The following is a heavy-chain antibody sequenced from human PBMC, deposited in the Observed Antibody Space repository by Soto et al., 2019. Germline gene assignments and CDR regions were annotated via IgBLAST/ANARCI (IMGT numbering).Heavy chain of an antibody. Sequence: QVQMVQSGAEVKKPGASVKVSCKASNYSFSSFGISWMRQAPGQGLEWMGWIDPKSGGTTYEQKFRGRVTMTRDTSINTAYMDLNRLTSDDTAMYYCARVSVDVPEWGQGTLITVSS. CDR1: NYSFSSFG. CDR3: ARVSVDVPE. CDR2: IDPKSGGT. D-gene: IGHD5-12*01. V-gene: IGHV1-2*02. J-gene: IGHJ4*02.